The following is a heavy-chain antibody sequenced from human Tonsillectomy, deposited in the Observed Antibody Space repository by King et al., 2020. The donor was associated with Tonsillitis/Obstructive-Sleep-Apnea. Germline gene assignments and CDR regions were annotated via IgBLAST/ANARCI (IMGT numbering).Heavy chain of an antibody. CDR1: GFTFSSYG. Sequence: VQLVESGGGVVQPGRSLRLSCAASGFTFSSYGMHWVRQAPGKGLEWVAVIWYDGSNKYYADSVKGRFTISRDNSKNTLYLQMNSLRAEDTAVYYCAKLGDVAVAIDDDFDYWGQGTLVTVSS. J-gene: IGHJ4*02. D-gene: IGHD6-19*01. V-gene: IGHV3-33*06. CDR2: IWYDGSNK. CDR3: AKLGDVAVAIDDDFDY.